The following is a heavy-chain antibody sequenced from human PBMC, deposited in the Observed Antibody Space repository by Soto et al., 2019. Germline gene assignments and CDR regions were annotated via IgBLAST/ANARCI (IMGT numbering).Heavy chain of an antibody. V-gene: IGHV1-3*01. CDR3: ANALGLYYFDY. CDR1: GYTFTSYA. Sequence: QVQLVQSGAEVKKPGASVKVSCKASGYTFTSYAMHWVRQAPGQRLEWMGWINAGNGNTKYSQKFQGRVTITRDTSASTAYMELSSLRSVDTAVYYCANALGLYYFDYWGQGTLVTVSS. CDR2: INAGNGNT. J-gene: IGHJ4*02. D-gene: IGHD3-16*01.